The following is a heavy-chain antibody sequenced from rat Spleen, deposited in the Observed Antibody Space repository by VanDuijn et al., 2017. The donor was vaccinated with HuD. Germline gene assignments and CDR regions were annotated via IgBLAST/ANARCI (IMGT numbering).Heavy chain of an antibody. J-gene: IGHJ3*01. D-gene: IGHD4-3*01. CDR2: ISTGGGNT. Sequence: EVQLVESGGGLVQPGRSLKLSCAASGFTFSNYGMAWVRQAPTKGLEWVATISTGGGNTYYRDSVKGRFTISRDNAENTQYLHMDSLRSEDTATYYCVRQDTSGYSNWFTYWGQGTLVTVSS. CDR3: VRQDTSGYSNWFTY. CDR1: GFTFSNYG. V-gene: IGHV5S13*01.